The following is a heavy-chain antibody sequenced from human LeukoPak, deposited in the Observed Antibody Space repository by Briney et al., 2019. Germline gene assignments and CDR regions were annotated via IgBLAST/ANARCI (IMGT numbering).Heavy chain of an antibody. V-gene: IGHV1-3*01. CDR2: INAGNGNT. CDR3: AGAPQYYYDSSGYYDY. Sequence: ASVKVSCKASGYTFTSYAMHWVRQAPGQRLEWIGWINAGNGNTKYSQKFQGRVTITRDTSASTAYMELSSLRSEDTAVYYCAGAPQYYYDSSGYYDYWGQGTLVTVSS. D-gene: IGHD3-22*01. CDR1: GYTFTSYA. J-gene: IGHJ4*02.